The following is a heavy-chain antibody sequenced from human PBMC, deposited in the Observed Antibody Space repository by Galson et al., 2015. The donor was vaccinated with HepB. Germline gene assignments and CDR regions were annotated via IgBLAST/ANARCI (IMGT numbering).Heavy chain of an antibody. D-gene: IGHD1-14*01. CDR3: ARDGSGTYYFDY. Sequence: SLRLSCAASGFTFSYYSMHWVRLAPGKGLEWVAAVVYDGSDKYYADSAKGQFTISRDNSKNTLYLQMDSLRGEDTAVYYCARDGSGTYYFDYWGQGTLVTVSS. CDR2: VVYDGSDK. J-gene: IGHJ4*02. V-gene: IGHV3-30*03. CDR1: GFTFSYYS.